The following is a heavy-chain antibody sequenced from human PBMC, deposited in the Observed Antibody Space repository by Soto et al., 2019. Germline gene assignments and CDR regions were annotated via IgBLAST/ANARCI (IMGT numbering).Heavy chain of an antibody. J-gene: IGHJ4*02. Sequence: GSLRLSCAASGFTFSSYSMTWVRQAPGKGLEWVSGIHDNGGTTYHADSVKGRFTISRDNSKNTLFLQMNSLRVEDTAVYYCARSGYSYGPFDYWGQGTLVTVSS. V-gene: IGHV3-23*01. D-gene: IGHD5-18*01. CDR1: GFTFSSYS. CDR2: IHDNGGTT. CDR3: ARSGYSYGPFDY.